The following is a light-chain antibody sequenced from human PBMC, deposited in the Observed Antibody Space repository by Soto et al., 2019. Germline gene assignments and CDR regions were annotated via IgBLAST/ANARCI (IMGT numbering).Light chain of an antibody. CDR2: DGS. CDR3: QQYDNSAPLS. J-gene: IGKJ4*01. V-gene: IGKV3D-20*01. Sequence: EIVLTQPPATLSLSPGDRATLSCGASQSVRSSYVAWYQQKAGLAPRLLIYDGSSRASGIPDRFSGSGSGTDFTLTIGRLEPEDFALYYCQQYDNSAPLSFGGGTKV. CDR1: QSVRSSY.